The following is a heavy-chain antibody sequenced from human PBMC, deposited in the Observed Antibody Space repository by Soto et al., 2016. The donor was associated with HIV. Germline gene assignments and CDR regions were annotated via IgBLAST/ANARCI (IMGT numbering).Heavy chain of an antibody. CDR3: ARGGYSYGKSDPPFDY. CDR2: IIPMFGTP. D-gene: IGHD5-12*01. Sequence: QVQLVQSGAEVKKPGSSVKVSCKASGGTFSSFSITWVRQAPGQGLEWMGGIIPMFGTPNYAQKFQGRATITADESTSTAYMEMSSLRSEDTAVYYCARGGYSYGKSDPPFDYWGQGTLVTVSS. V-gene: IGHV1-69*12. J-gene: IGHJ4*02. CDR1: GGTFSSFS.